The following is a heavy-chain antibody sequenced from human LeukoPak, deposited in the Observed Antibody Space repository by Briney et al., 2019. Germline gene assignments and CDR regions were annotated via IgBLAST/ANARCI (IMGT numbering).Heavy chain of an antibody. CDR3: ARMTVYSSSWLAYYMDV. J-gene: IGHJ6*03. CDR2: IKQDSSDK. V-gene: IGHV3-7*01. D-gene: IGHD6-13*01. CDR1: GFTGSSYW. Sequence: PGGPLLLSCAAAGFTGSSYWMCWGRPVPGKGLELVANIKQDSSDKYYVDSVEGRFTISRDNAKNSLCLQMSSLRAEDTAVYYCARMTVYSSSWLAYYMDVWGKGTTVTVSS.